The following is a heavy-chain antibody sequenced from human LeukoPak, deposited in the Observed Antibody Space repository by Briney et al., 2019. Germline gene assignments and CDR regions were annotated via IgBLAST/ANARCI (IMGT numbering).Heavy chain of an antibody. V-gene: IGHV3-21*01. CDR3: AKEGIAPAGPPGDY. D-gene: IGHD6-25*01. CDR1: GFTFSSYS. CDR2: ISSSSSYI. J-gene: IGHJ4*02. Sequence: GGSLRLSCAASGFTFSSYSMNWVRQAPGKGLEWVSSISSSSSYIYYADSVKGRFTNSRDNAKNSLYLQMNSLRAEDTAVYYCAKEGIAPAGPPGDYWGQGTLVTVSS.